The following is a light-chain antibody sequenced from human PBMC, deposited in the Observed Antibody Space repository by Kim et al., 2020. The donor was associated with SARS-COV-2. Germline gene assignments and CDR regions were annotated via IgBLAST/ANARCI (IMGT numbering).Light chain of an antibody. CDR2: DAS. Sequence: ASVGDRVTITCRASQGISSALAWYQQKPGKAPNLLIYDASSLETGVPSRFSGSGSGTDFALTISSLQPEDFATYYCQQFNSYPRTFGQGTKVDIK. CDR1: QGISSA. J-gene: IGKJ1*01. CDR3: QQFNSYPRT. V-gene: IGKV1-13*02.